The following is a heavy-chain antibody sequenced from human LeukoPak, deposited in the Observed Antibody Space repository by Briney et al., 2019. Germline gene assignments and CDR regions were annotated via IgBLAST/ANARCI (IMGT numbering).Heavy chain of an antibody. D-gene: IGHD3-3*01. CDR2: MNPNSGNT. J-gene: IGHJ6*02. CDR3: ARGPRDYDFWSGYRYYGMDV. V-gene: IGHV1-8*01. Sequence: ASVKVSCKASGYTFTSYDINWVRQATGQGLEWMGWMNPNSGNTGYARKFQGRVTMTRNTSISTAYMELSSLRSEDTAVYYCARGPRDYDFWSGYRYYGMDVWGQGTTVTVSS. CDR1: GYTFTSYD.